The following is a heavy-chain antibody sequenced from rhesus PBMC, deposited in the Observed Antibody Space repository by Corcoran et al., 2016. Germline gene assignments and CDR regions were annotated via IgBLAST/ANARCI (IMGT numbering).Heavy chain of an antibody. Sequence: EVQVVETGGGLVQPGGSLRLSCAASGFTFSSYAMQWVRQAPGKGLEWISAINRGGDKTYNTDAVKGRVTITRENSKNTLSRQMNSLRTEETAMYYGAKGYSNYWADYYGLDSWGQGVVVTVSS. J-gene: IGHJ6*01. CDR1: GFTFSSYA. CDR3: AKGYSNYWADYYGLDS. CDR2: INRGGDKT. D-gene: IGHD4-23*01. V-gene: IGHV3-103*01.